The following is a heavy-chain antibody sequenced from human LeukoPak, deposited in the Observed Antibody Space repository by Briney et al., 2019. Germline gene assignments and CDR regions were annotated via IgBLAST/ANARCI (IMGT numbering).Heavy chain of an antibody. V-gene: IGHV3-13*04. D-gene: IGHD3-10*01. CDR3: ARAGFGELSSFDY. CDR1: GFTFSSYD. J-gene: IGHJ4*02. CDR2: IGIAGDT. Sequence: GESLRLSCAASGFTFSSYDMHWVRQATGKGLEWVSAIGIAGDTYYPGSVKGRFTISRENAKNSLYLQMNSLRAGDTAVYYCARAGFGELSSFDYWGQGTLVTVSS.